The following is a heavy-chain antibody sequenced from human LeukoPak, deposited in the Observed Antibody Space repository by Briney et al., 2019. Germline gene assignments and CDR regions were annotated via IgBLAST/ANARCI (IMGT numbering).Heavy chain of an antibody. D-gene: IGHD1-1*01. Sequence: GRSLRLSCAASGFTFSSYGMHWVRQPPGKGLEWVAVISYDGSNNYYADSVKGRFTISRDNSKNTLYLQMNSLRAEDTAVYYCAKDGWNDVYFDYWGQGTLVTVSS. CDR1: GFTFSSYG. CDR3: AKDGWNDVYFDY. CDR2: ISYDGSNN. V-gene: IGHV3-30*18. J-gene: IGHJ4*02.